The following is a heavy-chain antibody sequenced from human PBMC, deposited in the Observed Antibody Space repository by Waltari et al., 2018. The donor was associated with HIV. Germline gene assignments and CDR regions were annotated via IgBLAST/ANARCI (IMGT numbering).Heavy chain of an antibody. V-gene: IGHV3-23*01. D-gene: IGHD3-3*01. J-gene: IGHJ4*02. CDR1: GLHFSPYA. CDR3: AKAGSVYYYLFDY. Sequence: EVHLLESGGGLVQPGGSVRLALAASGLHFSPYALSLVRQAPGKGLEWVSGIGGSGDSTYYADSVKGRFTISRDNSKNTLYLQMNSLRVEDTAFYYCAKAGSVYYYLFDYWGQGTLVTVSS. CDR2: IGGSGDST.